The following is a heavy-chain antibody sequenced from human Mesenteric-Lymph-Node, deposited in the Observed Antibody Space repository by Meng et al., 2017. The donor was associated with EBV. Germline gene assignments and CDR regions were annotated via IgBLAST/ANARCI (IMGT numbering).Heavy chain of an antibody. V-gene: IGHV4-59*02. J-gene: IGHJ4*02. CDR3: ARGGSSSGWHGHFDF. Sequence: QVQLQESGPGLVKPSETLSLTCTVSGASVRNYWWSWVRQSPGKGLERSGKTFYSGNTKYNPSLKSRVTISLDTSKNQFSLNLNSVTAADTAVYYCARGGSSSGWHGHFDFWGQGTLVTVSS. CDR1: GASVRNYW. D-gene: IGHD6-19*01. CDR2: TFYSGNT.